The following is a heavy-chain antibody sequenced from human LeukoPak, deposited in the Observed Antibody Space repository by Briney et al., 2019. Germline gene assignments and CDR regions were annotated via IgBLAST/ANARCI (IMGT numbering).Heavy chain of an antibody. CDR2: IKQDGSEK. Sequence: GGSLRLSCAASGFTFSSYWMTWVRQAPGKGLEWVANIKQDGSEKYYVDFVKGRFTISRDNAKNSLYLQMNSLRAEDTAVYFCARDRGAVAGWGGYYMDVWGKGTTVTISS. J-gene: IGHJ6*03. D-gene: IGHD6-13*01. V-gene: IGHV3-7*01. CDR1: GFTFSSYW. CDR3: ARDRGAVAGWGGYYMDV.